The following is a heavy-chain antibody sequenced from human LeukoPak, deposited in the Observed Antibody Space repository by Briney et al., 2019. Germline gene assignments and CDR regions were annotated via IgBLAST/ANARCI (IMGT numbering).Heavy chain of an antibody. CDR3: AREVWNDGPFDY. D-gene: IGHD1-1*01. CDR2: ISYDGSNK. Sequence: PGGSLRLSCAASGFTFSSYAMHWVRQAPGKGLEWVAVISYDGSNKYYADSVKGRFTISRDNSKNTLYLQMNSLRAEDTAVYYCAREVWNDGPFDYWGQGTLVTVSS. J-gene: IGHJ4*02. V-gene: IGHV3-30-3*01. CDR1: GFTFSSYA.